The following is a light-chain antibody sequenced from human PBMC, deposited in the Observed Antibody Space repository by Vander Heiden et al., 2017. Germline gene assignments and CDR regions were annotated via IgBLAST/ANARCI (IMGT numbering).Light chain of an antibody. Sequence: HSALTQPPSASGSPGQSVTIACTGPSSDVGGYNYVSWYQQHPGKAPKLMIYEVSKRPAVVPDRFSGSKSGNTASLTVAGLQAEEEADYYCSSEAGSNAVVFGGGTKLTVL. CDR2: EVS. V-gene: IGLV2-8*01. CDR1: SSDVGGYNY. CDR3: SSEAGSNAVV. J-gene: IGLJ2*01.